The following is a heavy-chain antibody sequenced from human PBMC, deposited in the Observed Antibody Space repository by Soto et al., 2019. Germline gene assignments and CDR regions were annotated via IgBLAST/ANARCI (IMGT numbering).Heavy chain of an antibody. CDR1: GYTFTSYG. Sequence: QVQLVQSGAEVKKPGASVKVSCKASGYTFTSYGISWVRQAPGQGLEWMGWISAYNGNTNYAQKLQGRGTMTTDTSTSTAYMELRSLRSDDTAVYYCARDPPYPGKYYYYYGMDVWGQGTTVTVSS. CDR3: ARDPPYPGKYYYYYGMDV. V-gene: IGHV1-18*01. CDR2: ISAYNGNT. J-gene: IGHJ6*02.